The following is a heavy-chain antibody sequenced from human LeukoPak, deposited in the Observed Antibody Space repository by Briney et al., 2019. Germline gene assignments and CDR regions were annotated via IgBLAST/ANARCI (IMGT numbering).Heavy chain of an antibody. V-gene: IGHV1-18*01. CDR3: ARREQWLVGDDY. D-gene: IGHD6-19*01. Sequence: ASVKVSCKASDYTFTSYGISWVRQAPGQGLEWMGRISAYNGNTNYAQKLQGRVTMTTDTSTSKAYMELRSLRSDDTAVYYCARREQWLVGDDYWGQGTLVTVSS. CDR2: ISAYNGNT. J-gene: IGHJ4*02. CDR1: DYTFTSYG.